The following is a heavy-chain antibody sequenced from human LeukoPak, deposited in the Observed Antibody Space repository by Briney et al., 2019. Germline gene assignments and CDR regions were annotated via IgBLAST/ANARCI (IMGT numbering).Heavy chain of an antibody. V-gene: IGHV4-31*03. J-gene: IGHJ6*02. Sequence: PSQTLSLTCTVSGGSISSGGYYCSWIRQHPGKGLEWIGYIYYSGSTYYNPSLKSRVTISVDTSKNQFSLKLSSVTAADTAVYYCARASVSPTYYYGMDVWGQGTTVTVSS. CDR1: GGSISSGGYY. CDR3: ARASVSPTYYYGMDV. CDR2: IYYSGST.